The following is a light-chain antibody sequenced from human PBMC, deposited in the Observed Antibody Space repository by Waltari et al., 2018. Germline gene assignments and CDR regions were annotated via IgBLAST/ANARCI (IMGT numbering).Light chain of an antibody. CDR2: DAS. J-gene: IGKJ4*01. CDR3: QQYHSVPLT. Sequence: DIHMTQSPSSLSAPVGDRVTITCQASQDIKKSLNWFHQKPGKAPKVLIFDASNSQTGAPSRFSGSGSGTDFTFTISSLQPEDMGTYYCQQYHSVPLTFVGGTKVEIK. CDR1: QDIKKS. V-gene: IGKV1-33*01.